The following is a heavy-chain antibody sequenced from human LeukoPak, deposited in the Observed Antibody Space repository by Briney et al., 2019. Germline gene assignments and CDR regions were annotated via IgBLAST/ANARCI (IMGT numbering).Heavy chain of an antibody. Sequence: GGSLRLSCAASGFTLSSYAMPWVRQAPGKGLEWVAVISYDGSNKYYADSVKGRFTISRDNSKNTLYLQMNSLRAEDTAVYYCARTMITFGAVIVQTDYWGQGTLVTVSS. CDR2: ISYDGSNK. CDR3: ARTMITFGAVIVQTDY. J-gene: IGHJ4*02. CDR1: GFTLSSYA. V-gene: IGHV3-30-3*01. D-gene: IGHD3-16*02.